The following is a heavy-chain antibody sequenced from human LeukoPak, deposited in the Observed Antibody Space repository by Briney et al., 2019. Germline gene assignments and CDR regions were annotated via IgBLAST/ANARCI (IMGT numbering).Heavy chain of an antibody. V-gene: IGHV4-39*07. CDR3: ARGLIAAAGRINWFDP. CDR2: IYYSGST. D-gene: IGHD6-13*01. CDR1: GGSISSSSYY. Sequence: SETLSLTCTVSGGSISSSSYYWGWIRQPPGKGLEWIGSIYYSGSTYYNPSLKSRVTISVDTSKNQFSLKLSSVTAADTAVYYCARGLIAAAGRINWFDPWGQGTLVTVSS. J-gene: IGHJ5*02.